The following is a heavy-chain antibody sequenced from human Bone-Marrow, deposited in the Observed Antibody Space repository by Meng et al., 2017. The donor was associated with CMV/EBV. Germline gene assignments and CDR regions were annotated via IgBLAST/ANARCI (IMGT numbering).Heavy chain of an antibody. J-gene: IGHJ4*02. D-gene: IGHD6-6*01. V-gene: IGHV3-48*04. CDR1: GFTFSSYS. Sequence: GESLKISCAASGFTFSSYSMNWVRQAPGKGLEWVSYISSSSSTIYYADSVKGRFTISRDNAKNSLYLQKNSLRAEDTAVYYCAREYSSSSRRFDYWGQGTLVTVSS. CDR2: ISSSSSTI. CDR3: AREYSSSSRRFDY.